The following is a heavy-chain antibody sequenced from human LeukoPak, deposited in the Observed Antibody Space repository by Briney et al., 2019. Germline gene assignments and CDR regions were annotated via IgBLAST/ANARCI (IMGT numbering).Heavy chain of an antibody. CDR2: IYYSGST. D-gene: IGHD6-13*01. CDR3: ARDLYSSRTNDALVI. CDR1: GGSIRSTSYY. Sequence: SETLSLTCTVSGGSIRSTSYYWGWIRQPPGKGLEWIGSIYYSGSTYYNPSLKSRVTISVDTSKNQFSLKLSSVTAADTAVYYCARDLYSSRTNDALVIWGQGTMVTVSS. V-gene: IGHV4-39*07. J-gene: IGHJ3*02.